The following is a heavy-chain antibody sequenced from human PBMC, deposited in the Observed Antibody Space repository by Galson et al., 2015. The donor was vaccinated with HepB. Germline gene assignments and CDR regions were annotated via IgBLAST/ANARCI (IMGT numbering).Heavy chain of an antibody. CDR3: AKVRWLLRAITPTPPGGDY. Sequence: SLRLSCAASGFTFSSYAMSWVRQAPGKGLEWVSAISGSGGSTYYADSVKGRFTISRDNSKNTLYLQMNSLRAEDTAVYYCAKVRWLLRAITPTPPGGDYWGQGTLVTVSS. V-gene: IGHV3-23*01. J-gene: IGHJ4*02. CDR2: ISGSGGST. CDR1: GFTFSSYA. D-gene: IGHD3-22*01.